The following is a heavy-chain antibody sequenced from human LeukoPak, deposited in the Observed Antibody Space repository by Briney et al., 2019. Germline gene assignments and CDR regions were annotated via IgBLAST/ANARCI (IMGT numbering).Heavy chain of an antibody. CDR1: GGSISSYY. V-gene: IGHV4-59*01. CDR3: ARVSSGWSRDWFDP. J-gene: IGHJ5*02. D-gene: IGHD6-19*01. CDR2: IYYSGST. Sequence: EPSETLSLTCTVSGGSISSYYWSWIRQPPGKGLEWIGYIYYSGSTNYNPSLKSRVTISVDTSKNRFSLKLSSVTAADTAVYYCARVSSGWSRDWFDPWGQGTLVTVSS.